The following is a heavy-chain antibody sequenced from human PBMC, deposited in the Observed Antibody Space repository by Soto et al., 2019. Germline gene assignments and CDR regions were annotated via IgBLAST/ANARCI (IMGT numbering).Heavy chain of an antibody. V-gene: IGHV1-3*01. CDR1: GYTFTSYA. J-gene: IGHJ3*02. CDR3: ASGGPMDDAFDI. Sequence: VASVKVSCKASGYTFTSYAMHWVRQAPGQRLEWMGWINAGNGNTKYSQKFQGRVTITRDTSASTAYMELSSLRSEDTAVYYCASGGPMDDAFDIWGQGTMVTVSS. D-gene: IGHD3-10*01. CDR2: INAGNGNT.